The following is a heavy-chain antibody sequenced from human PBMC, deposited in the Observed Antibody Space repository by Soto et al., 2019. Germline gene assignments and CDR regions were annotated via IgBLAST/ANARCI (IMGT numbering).Heavy chain of an antibody. Sequence: GESLKITCKGSGYSFTRYWISWVRQRPGKGLEWMGRIDPSDSYNNYSPSFQGHFTISADKSISTAYLQWSSLKASDTAMYYWARTRSRNWFDPWGQGTLLTVSS. CDR2: IDPSDSYN. V-gene: IGHV5-10-1*01. CDR3: ARTRSRNWFDP. J-gene: IGHJ5*02. CDR1: GYSFTRYW.